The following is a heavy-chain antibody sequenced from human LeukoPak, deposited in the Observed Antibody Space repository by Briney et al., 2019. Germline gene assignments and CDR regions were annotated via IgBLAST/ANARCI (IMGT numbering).Heavy chain of an antibody. V-gene: IGHV4-59*01. CDR2: ISYSGST. Sequence: KPSETLSLTCTVSGGSISSYYWSWIRQPPGKGLEWIGYISYSGSTNYNPSLKSRITISVDTSKNQFSLKLSSVTAADTAVYYCARDSSISWFDPWGQGTLVTVSS. J-gene: IGHJ5*02. CDR1: GGSISSYY. CDR3: ARDSSISWFDP. D-gene: IGHD6-13*01.